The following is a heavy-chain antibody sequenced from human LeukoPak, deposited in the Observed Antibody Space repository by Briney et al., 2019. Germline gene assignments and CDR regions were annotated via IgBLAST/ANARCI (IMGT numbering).Heavy chain of an antibody. CDR1: GFTFSGSA. D-gene: IGHD6-19*01. Sequence: GGSLRLSCAASGFTFSGSAMHWVRQASGKGLEWVGRIRSKANSYATAYAASVKGRFTISRDDSKNTAYLQMNSLKTEDTAVYYCTRRSSTSGSNLCGRGTLVTVSS. CDR2: IRSKANSYAT. J-gene: IGHJ2*01. CDR3: TRRSSTSGSNL. V-gene: IGHV3-73*01.